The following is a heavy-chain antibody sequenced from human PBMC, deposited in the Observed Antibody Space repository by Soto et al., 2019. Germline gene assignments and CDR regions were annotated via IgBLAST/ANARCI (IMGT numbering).Heavy chain of an antibody. CDR2: ISSSSSYI. Sequence: EVQLVESGGGLVKPGGSLRLSCAASGFTFSSYSMNWVRQAPGKGLEWVSSISSSSSYIYYADSVKGRFTISRDNAKNSLYLQMNSLRAEDTAVYYCARVGSHLNWFDPWGQGTLVTVSS. V-gene: IGHV3-21*01. CDR1: GFTFSSYS. D-gene: IGHD3-16*01. J-gene: IGHJ5*02. CDR3: ARVGSHLNWFDP.